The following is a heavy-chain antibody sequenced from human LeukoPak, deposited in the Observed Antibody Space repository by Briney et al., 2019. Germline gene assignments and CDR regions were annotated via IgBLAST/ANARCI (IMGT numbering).Heavy chain of an antibody. CDR1: GFTFSNYA. D-gene: IGHD4-17*01. J-gene: IGHJ4*02. Sequence: PGGSLRLSCETSGFTFSNYAMSWVRQAPGKGLEWVSAISGSGGSTYYADSVKGRFTISRDNSKNTLYLQMNSLRAEDTAVYYCAKDPLDYGDYFDYWGQGTLVTVSS. CDR2: ISGSGGST. CDR3: AKDPLDYGDYFDY. V-gene: IGHV3-23*01.